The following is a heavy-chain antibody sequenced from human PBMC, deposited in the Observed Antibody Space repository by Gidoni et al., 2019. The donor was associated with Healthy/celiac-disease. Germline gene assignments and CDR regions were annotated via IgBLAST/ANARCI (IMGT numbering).Heavy chain of an antibody. V-gene: IGHV4-59*08. CDR1: GGSISSYY. Sequence: QVQLQESGPGLVKPSETLSLTCTVSGGSISSYYWSWIRQPPGKGLEWIGYIYYSGSTNYNPSLKSRVTISVDTSKNQFSLKLSSVTAADTAVYYCARHIPLWTEIYSGYDTDAFDIWGQGTMVTVSS. CDR2: IYYSGST. CDR3: ARHIPLWTEIYSGYDTDAFDI. D-gene: IGHD5-12*01. J-gene: IGHJ3*02.